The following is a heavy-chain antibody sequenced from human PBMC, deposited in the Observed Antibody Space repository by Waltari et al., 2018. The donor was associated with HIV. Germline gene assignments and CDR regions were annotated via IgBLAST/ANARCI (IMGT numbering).Heavy chain of an antibody. J-gene: IGHJ4*02. V-gene: IGHV4-59*01. CDR3: ARGRRWLQFHGHYYFDY. D-gene: IGHD3-10*01. CDR1: SDAIKNDY. Sequence: QVQLQESGPGLVKPSATLSLTCNVPSDAIKNDYWNWIRQPPGKELEWIGYISYSGSTKYGPLKSRVTLSMVASKNQFSLKLRSVTAADTAVYFCARGRRWLQFHGHYYFDYWGQGTLVTVSS. CDR2: ISYSGST.